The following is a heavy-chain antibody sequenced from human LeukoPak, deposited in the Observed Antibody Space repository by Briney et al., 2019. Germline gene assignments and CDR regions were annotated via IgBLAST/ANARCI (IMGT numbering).Heavy chain of an antibody. CDR2: ISGNGGIT. J-gene: IGHJ6*02. CDR3: AKSSGPGGYYYYGMDV. V-gene: IGHV3-23*01. D-gene: IGHD3-22*01. CDR1: GFTFSSYA. Sequence: PGGSLRLSCAASGFTFSSYAMSWVRQAPGKXLEWVSGISGNGGITYYADSVRGRFTISRDNSKNTLYLQMNSLRAEDTAVYYCAKSSGPGGYYYYGMDVWGQGTTVTVSS.